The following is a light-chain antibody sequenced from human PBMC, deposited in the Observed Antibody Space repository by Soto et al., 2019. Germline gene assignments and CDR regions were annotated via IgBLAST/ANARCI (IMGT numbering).Light chain of an antibody. Sequence: QSALTQPRSVSGSPGQSVTISCTGTSSDVGGYNYVSWYHQHPGKAPKLMIYDVSKRPSGVPDRFSGSKSGNTASLTISGLQAEDEADYYCCSYAGSYTVVFGGGTQL. CDR3: CSYAGSYTVV. V-gene: IGLV2-11*01. J-gene: IGLJ2*01. CDR1: SSDVGGYNY. CDR2: DVS.